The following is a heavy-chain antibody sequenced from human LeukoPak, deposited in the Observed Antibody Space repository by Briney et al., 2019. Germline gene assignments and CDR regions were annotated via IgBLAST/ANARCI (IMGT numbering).Heavy chain of an antibody. Sequence: ESRPTLLQPTRTLTLTCTFSGFSLSTSGVGVGWIRQPPGKALEWLSLIYWNDDRRYSPSLNNRLTITKDTSKNQVVLRMTNMDPVDTGTYYCAHMVNTVTTSWGAFDIWGQGTVVTVSS. V-gene: IGHV2-5*01. J-gene: IGHJ3*02. CDR2: IYWNDDR. D-gene: IGHD4-17*01. CDR1: GFSLSTSGVG. CDR3: AHMVNTVTTSWGAFDI.